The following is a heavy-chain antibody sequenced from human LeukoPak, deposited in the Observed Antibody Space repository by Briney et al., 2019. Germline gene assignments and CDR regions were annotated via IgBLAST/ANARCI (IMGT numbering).Heavy chain of an antibody. CDR1: GGSFSGYY. Sequence: SETLSLTCAVYGGSFSGYYWSWIRQPPGKGLEWIGEINHSGSTNYNPSLKRRVTISVDTSKNQFSLKLSSVPAADTAVYYCGRGHNWFDPWGQGTLVTASS. CDR2: INHSGST. V-gene: IGHV4-34*01. J-gene: IGHJ5*02. CDR3: GRGHNWFDP.